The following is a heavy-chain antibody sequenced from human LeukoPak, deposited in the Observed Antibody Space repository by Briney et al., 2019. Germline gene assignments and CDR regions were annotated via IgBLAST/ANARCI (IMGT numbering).Heavy chain of an antibody. CDR1: GASVSSNSAA. D-gene: IGHD5-18*01. J-gene: IGHJ4*02. CDR2: TYYRSKWYN. V-gene: IGHV6-1*01. Sequence: PQTLSLTCAIAGASVSSNSAAWNWLRQSPSRGLEGLGRTYYRSKWYNDYAVSVKSRITINPDTSKNQFSLQLNSVTPEATAVYYCARVLRYGPLSFDYWGQGTLVTVSS. CDR3: ARVLRYGPLSFDY.